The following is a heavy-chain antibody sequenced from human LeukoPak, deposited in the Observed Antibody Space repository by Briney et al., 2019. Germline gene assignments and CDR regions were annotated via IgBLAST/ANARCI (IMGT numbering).Heavy chain of an antibody. J-gene: IGHJ6*03. V-gene: IGHV4-59*01. CDR1: GGSISSYY. D-gene: IGHD6-13*01. CDR2: IYYSGST. Sequence: SETLSLTCTVSGGSISSYYWSWIRQPPGKGLEWLGYIYYSGSTNYNPSLKSRVTISIDTSNNQFSPKLNSVTAADTAVYFCARDSFRAAGYYYYMDVWGKGTTVTVSS. CDR3: ARDSFRAAGYYYYMDV.